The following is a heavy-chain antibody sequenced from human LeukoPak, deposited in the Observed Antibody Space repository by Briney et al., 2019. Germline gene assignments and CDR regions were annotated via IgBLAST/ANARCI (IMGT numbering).Heavy chain of an antibody. J-gene: IGHJ4*02. Sequence: GGSLRLSCAASGFTFSSYAMHWVRQAPGKGLEWVAVISYDGSNKYYADSVKGRFTISRDTSKNTLYLQMNSLRAEDTAVYYCARDPEGYDSSGYYSYWGQGTLVTVSS. CDR2: ISYDGSNK. CDR3: ARDPEGYDSSGYYSY. D-gene: IGHD3-22*01. CDR1: GFTFSSYA. V-gene: IGHV3-30*04.